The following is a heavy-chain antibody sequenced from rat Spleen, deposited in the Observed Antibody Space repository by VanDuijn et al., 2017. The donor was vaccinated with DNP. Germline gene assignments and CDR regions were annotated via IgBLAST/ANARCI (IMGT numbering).Heavy chain of an antibody. V-gene: IGHV2-6*01. J-gene: IGHJ3*01. D-gene: IGHD1-7*01. CDR1: GFSLTDYS. CDR3: ARSHTTGMTWFAY. Sequence: QVQLKESGPGMVQPSQTLSLTCTVSGFSLTDYSAHWVRQPPGKVLEWIAAISSGGSTYYNSALKSRLSISRDTSKSQVFLEMNSLQTEDTAIYFCARSHTTGMTWFAYWGHGTLVTVSS. CDR2: ISSGGST.